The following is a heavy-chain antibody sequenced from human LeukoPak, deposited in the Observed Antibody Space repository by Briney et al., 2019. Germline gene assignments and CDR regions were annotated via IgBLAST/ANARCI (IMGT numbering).Heavy chain of an antibody. CDR2: ISVSGNT. CDR1: GFTLSSYA. Sequence: GGSLRLSCAASGFTLSSYAMSWVRQGPGKGLEWVSAISVSGNTYHADSVKGRFTISRDHSKNTLYLQMNSLRAEDTAVYYCAKDPYDISGYYYGPTGGVDYWGQGTLVTVSS. D-gene: IGHD3-22*01. CDR3: AKDPYDISGYYYGPTGGVDY. V-gene: IGHV3-23*01. J-gene: IGHJ4*02.